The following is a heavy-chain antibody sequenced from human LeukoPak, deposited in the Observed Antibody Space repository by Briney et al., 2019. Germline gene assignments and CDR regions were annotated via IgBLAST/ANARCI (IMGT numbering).Heavy chain of an antibody. J-gene: IGHJ4*02. CDR3: ASCTNGVCYHFDY. Sequence: PSETLSLTCAVSGGSISSSNWWSWVRQPPGKGLEWIGEIYHSGSTNYNPSLKSRVTISVDKSKNQFSLKLSSVTAADTAVYYCASCTNGVCYHFDYWGQGTLVTVSS. CDR2: IYHSGST. V-gene: IGHV4-4*02. D-gene: IGHD2-8*01. CDR1: GGSISSSNW.